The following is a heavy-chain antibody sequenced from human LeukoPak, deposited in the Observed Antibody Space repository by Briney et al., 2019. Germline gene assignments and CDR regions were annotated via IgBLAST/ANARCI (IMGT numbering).Heavy chain of an antibody. CDR3: ARHRRWLGFFDY. CDR1: GGSFSGYY. V-gene: IGHV4-34*01. CDR2: INHSGST. J-gene: IGHJ4*02. D-gene: IGHD6-19*01. Sequence: SETLSLTCAVYGGSFSGYYWSWIRQPPGKGLEWIGEINHSGSTNYNPSLKSRVTISVDTSKNQFSLKLSSVTAADTAVYYCARHRRWLGFFDYWGQGTLVTVSS.